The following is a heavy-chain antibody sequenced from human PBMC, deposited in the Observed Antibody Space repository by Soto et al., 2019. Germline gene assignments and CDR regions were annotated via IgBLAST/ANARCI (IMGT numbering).Heavy chain of an antibody. CDR3: TRGPRPTSIGTGAF. Sequence: PGGSLRLSCETSGFIFKMYWMHWVRQVPGQGPQWVARITDDGSTTYYAASVEGRFTISRDNAKSALYLQMTSLRPDDTAVYYCTRGPRPTSIGTGAFWGQGTLVTVSS. CDR2: ITDDGSTT. V-gene: IGHV3-74*01. J-gene: IGHJ4*02. CDR1: GFIFKMYW. D-gene: IGHD3-10*01.